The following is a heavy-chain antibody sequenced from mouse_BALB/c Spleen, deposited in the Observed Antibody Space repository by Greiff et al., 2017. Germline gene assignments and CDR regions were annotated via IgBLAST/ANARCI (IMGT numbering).Heavy chain of an antibody. V-gene: IGHV1S127*01. J-gene: IGHJ2*01. CDR2: IDPSNSET. CDR3: ARENGGQVRRGIDY. CDR1: GYTFTSYW. D-gene: IGHD3-3*01. Sequence: QVHVKQSGPELVRPGASVKMSCKASGYTFTSYWMHWVKQRPGQGLEWIGMIDPSNSETRLNQKFKDKATLNVDKSSNTAYMQLSSLTSEDSAVYYCARENGGQVRRGIDYWGQGTTLTVSS.